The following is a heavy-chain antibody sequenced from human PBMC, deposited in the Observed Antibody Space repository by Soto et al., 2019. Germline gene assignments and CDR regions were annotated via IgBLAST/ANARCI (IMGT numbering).Heavy chain of an antibody. CDR2: RYSGGTT. V-gene: IGHV3-53*01. D-gene: IGHD3-10*01. CDR3: ARGLYDSGSFYFDF. CDR1: GFNFIRKY. Sequence: EVQLVESGGGLIQPGGSLRLSCAVSGFNFIRKYMIWVRQAPGKGLEWVSIRYSGGTTYYADSVKGRFTISRDTSENTLDLQMSSLRAEDTAVYYCARGLYDSGSFYFDFWGQGTLVTVSS. J-gene: IGHJ4*02.